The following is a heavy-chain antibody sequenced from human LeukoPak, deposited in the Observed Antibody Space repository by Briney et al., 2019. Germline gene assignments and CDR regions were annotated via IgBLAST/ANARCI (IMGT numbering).Heavy chain of an antibody. D-gene: IGHD3-22*01. V-gene: IGHV4-39*07. CDR1: GGSISSSPCY. J-gene: IGHJ4*02. Sequence: PSETLSLTCTVSGGSISSSPCYWGWIRQPPGRELEWIGTICSSGSTYYNPSLSSRVTISVDTSKNQFSLKLSSVTAADTAVYYCAGETHYTYYYDSSGYPFDYWGQGTLVTVSS. CDR3: AGETHYTYYYDSSGYPFDY. CDR2: ICSSGST.